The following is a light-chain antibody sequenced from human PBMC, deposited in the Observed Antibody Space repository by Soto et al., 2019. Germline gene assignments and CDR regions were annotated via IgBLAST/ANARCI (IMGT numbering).Light chain of an antibody. J-gene: IGLJ2*01. Sequence: QSALTQPASVSGSPGQSITISCTGTSSDVGSYNLVSWYQQHPGKAPKLMIYEGSKRPSGVSNRFSGSKSGNTASLTISGLQADDEADYYCCSYAGSSTHVVFGGGTKVTVL. CDR2: EGS. CDR1: SSDVGSYNL. V-gene: IGLV2-23*01. CDR3: CSYAGSSTHVV.